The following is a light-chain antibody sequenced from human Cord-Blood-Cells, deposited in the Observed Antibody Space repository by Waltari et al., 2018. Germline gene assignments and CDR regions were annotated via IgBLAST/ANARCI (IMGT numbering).Light chain of an antibody. CDR2: KAS. J-gene: IGKJ5*01. Sequence: DIQITQSLSTLSASVGDRFTITCRASQSISSWLAWYQQKPGEAPKLLIYKASSLESGVPSRFSGSGSGTEFTLTISSLQPDDFATYYCQQYNSDSITFGQGTRLEIK. V-gene: IGKV1-5*03. CDR3: QQYNSDSIT. CDR1: QSISSW.